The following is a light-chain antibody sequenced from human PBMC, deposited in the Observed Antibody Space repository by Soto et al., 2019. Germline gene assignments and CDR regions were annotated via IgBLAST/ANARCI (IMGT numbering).Light chain of an antibody. CDR1: QSVSSSY. CDR3: QQYGSSPIT. J-gene: IGKJ5*01. CDR2: GAS. V-gene: IGKV3-20*01. Sequence: EIVLTQSPGTLSLSSGESATLXXRTSQSVSSSYLAWYQQKPGQAPRXXIYGASSRATGIPDRFSGSGSGTDFTLTISRLEPEDFAVYYCQQYGSSPITFGQGTRLEIK.